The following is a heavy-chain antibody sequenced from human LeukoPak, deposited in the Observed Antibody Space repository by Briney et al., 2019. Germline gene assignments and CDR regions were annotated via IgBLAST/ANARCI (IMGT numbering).Heavy chain of an antibody. CDR2: ISNSGDTR. Sequence: GGSLRLSCAASGFTFSDYYMSWIRQAPGKGLKWLAYISNSGDTRKYADSVTGRFTISRDNAKNSVFLQMNSLRAEDSGVYYCARDVRGRTPLKLGMKWFDPWGQGTRVTVSS. CDR1: GFTFSDYY. D-gene: IGHD7-27*01. V-gene: IGHV3-11*01. J-gene: IGHJ5*02. CDR3: ARDVRGRTPLKLGMKWFDP.